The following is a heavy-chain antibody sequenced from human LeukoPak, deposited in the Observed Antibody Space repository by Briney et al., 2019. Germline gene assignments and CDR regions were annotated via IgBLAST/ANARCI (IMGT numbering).Heavy chain of an antibody. D-gene: IGHD2-2*01. CDR1: GGTFSSYA. CDR2: IIPIFGTA. Sequence: GSSVTVSCKASGGTFSSYAISWVRQAPGQGLEWMGGIIPIFGTANYAQKFQGRVTITADESMSTAYMELSSLRSEDTAVYYCAREGGKLGYCSSTSCPNWFDPWGQGTLVTVSS. CDR3: AREGGKLGYCSSTSCPNWFDP. V-gene: IGHV1-69*01. J-gene: IGHJ5*02.